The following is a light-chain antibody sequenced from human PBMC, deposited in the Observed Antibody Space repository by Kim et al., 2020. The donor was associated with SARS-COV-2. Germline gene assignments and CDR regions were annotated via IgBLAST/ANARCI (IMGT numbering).Light chain of an antibody. CDR3: TSFTTSSTVI. Sequence: QSALTQPASVSGSPGQSITISCTGTSSDVGGYDYLSWYQHHPGKAPKLMIYDVSKRPSGVSNRFSGSKSGNTASLTISGLQAEDEADYYCTSFTTSSTVIFGGGTKLTVL. J-gene: IGLJ2*01. V-gene: IGLV2-14*03. CDR2: DVS. CDR1: SSDVGGYDY.